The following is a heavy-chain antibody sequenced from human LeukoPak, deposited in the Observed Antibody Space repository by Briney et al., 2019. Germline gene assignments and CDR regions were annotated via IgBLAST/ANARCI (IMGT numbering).Heavy chain of an antibody. CDR3: AKDLGATALDYFDY. D-gene: IGHD1-26*01. J-gene: IGHJ4*02. CDR2: IRYDGSNK. Sequence: GGSLRLSCAASGFTFSSYGMHWVRQAPGKGLEWVAFIRYDGSNKYYADSVKGRFTISRDNSKNTLYLQMNSLRAEDTAIYYCAKDLGATALDYFDYWGQGTLVTVSS. V-gene: IGHV3-30*02. CDR1: GFTFSSYG.